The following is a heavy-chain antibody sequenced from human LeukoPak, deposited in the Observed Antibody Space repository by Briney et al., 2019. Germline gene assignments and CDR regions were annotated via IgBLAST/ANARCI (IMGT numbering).Heavy chain of an antibody. CDR3: AGGDGGAAGYDY. J-gene: IGHJ4*02. CDR2: ISSSSSYI. CDR1: GFTFSSYS. D-gene: IGHD1-26*01. V-gene: IGHV3-21*01. Sequence: PGGSLRLSCAASGFTFSSYSMNWVRQAPGKGLEWVSSISSSSSYIYYADSVKGRFTISRDNAKNSLYLQMNSLRAEDTAVYYCAGGDGGAAGYDYWGQGTLVTVSS.